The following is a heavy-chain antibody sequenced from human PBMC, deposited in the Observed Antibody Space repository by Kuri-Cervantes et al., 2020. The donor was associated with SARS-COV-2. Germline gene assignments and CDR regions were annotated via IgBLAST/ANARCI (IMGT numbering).Heavy chain of an antibody. J-gene: IGHJ4*02. V-gene: IGHV3-30-3*01. CDR1: GFTFSRYA. D-gene: IGHD2-21*01. CDR2: ISYDGTNK. CDR3: GRDRVGVHDS. Sequence: GESLKISCAASGFTFSRYAMHWVRQAPGKRLEWVAVISYDGTNKDYTASGKGRFTISRDNSQNTLYLQMKSLRAEDTALYYCGRDRVGVHDSWGQGTLVTVSS.